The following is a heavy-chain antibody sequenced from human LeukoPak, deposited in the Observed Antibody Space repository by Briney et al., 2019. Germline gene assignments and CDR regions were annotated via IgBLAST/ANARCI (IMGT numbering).Heavy chain of an antibody. J-gene: IGHJ3*02. CDR3: STGSGHAFDI. CDR2: INSDGSST. V-gene: IGHV3-74*01. Sequence: GGSLTLSCAASGFTFSSYWMHWLRHVPGKGLVWVSRINSDGSSTSYADSVKGRFTISRDNAKNTLYVQMNSLRAEDTAVYYCSTGSGHAFDIWGRGTMVTVS. CDR1: GFTFSSYW. D-gene: IGHD3-10*01.